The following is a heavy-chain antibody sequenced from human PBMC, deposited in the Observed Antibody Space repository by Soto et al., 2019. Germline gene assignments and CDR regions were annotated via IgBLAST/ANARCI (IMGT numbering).Heavy chain of an antibody. V-gene: IGHV4-61*01. Sequence: QVQLQESGPGLVKPSETLSLTCTVSGGSVSSGSYYWSWIRQPPGKGLEWIGYIYYSGSTNYNPSLKSRVTISVDTSKNQFSLKLSSVTAADTAVYYCARALLRDDAFDIWGQGTMVTVSS. CDR3: ARALLRDDAFDI. J-gene: IGHJ3*02. D-gene: IGHD1-26*01. CDR1: GGSVSSGSYY. CDR2: IYYSGST.